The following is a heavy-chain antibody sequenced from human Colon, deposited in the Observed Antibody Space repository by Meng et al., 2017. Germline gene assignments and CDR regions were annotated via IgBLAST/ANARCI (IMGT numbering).Heavy chain of an antibody. CDR2: IYHSGST. V-gene: IGHV4-39*01. D-gene: IGHD3-10*01. CDR1: GGSISRNGYY. CDR3: ARRRGGSGRDC. J-gene: IGHJ4*02. Sequence: QRAASGPGLVEPPDTLSLTCTVSGGSISRNGYYWDWVRQPPGKGLEWIGAIYHSGSTSYNPSLQSRVTMFVDTSKNQFSLMLTSVTATDTAVYYCARRRGGSGRDCWGQGTLVTVSS.